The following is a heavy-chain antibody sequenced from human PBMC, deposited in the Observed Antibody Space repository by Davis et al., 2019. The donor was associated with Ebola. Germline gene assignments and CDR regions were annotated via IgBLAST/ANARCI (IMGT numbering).Heavy chain of an antibody. CDR1: GFTFSSYW. CDR2: INSDGSST. D-gene: IGHD7-27*01. V-gene: IGHV3-74*01. CDR3: TKRLGRDHYGMDV. Sequence: HTGGSLRLSCAASGFTFSSYWMHWVRQAPGKGLVWVSRINSDGSSTSYADSVKGRFTISRDNAKNSLYLQMNSLGAEDTALYYCTKRLGRDHYGMDVWGKGTTVTVSS. J-gene: IGHJ6*04.